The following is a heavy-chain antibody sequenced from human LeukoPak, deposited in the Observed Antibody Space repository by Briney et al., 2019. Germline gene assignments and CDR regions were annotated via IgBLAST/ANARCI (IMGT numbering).Heavy chain of an antibody. Sequence: GGSLRLSCAASGFTVSSNYMSWVRQAPGKGLEWVSIIYSGGSTYYADSVKGRFTISRDASKNTLYLQMNSLRAEDTAVYYCARDVFGGYDSSGYYYFQHWGQGTLVTVSS. D-gene: IGHD3-22*01. CDR1: GFTVSSNY. CDR2: IYSGGST. CDR3: ARDVFGGYDSSGYYYFQH. J-gene: IGHJ1*01. V-gene: IGHV3-66*01.